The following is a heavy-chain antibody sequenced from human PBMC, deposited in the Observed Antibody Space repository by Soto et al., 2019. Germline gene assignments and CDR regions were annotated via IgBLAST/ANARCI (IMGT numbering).Heavy chain of an antibody. CDR3: ARSMSRRISQYTRFDP. J-gene: IGHJ5*02. Sequence: SVKVSCKAPGGTFRSYGVTWVRQAPGQGLDWMGGIIPIFGTVTYAQKLQGRLTITADESTSTTYMELNSLRFEDTAVYYCARSMSRRISQYTRFDPWGQGTLATVSS. CDR1: GGTFRSYG. CDR2: IIPIFGTV. D-gene: IGHD3-10*01. V-gene: IGHV1-69*13.